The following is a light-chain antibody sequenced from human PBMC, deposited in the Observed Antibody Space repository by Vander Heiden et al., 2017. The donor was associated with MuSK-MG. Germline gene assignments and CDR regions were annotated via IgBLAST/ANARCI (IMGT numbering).Light chain of an antibody. J-gene: IGKJ5*01. CDR1: QGISSA. Sequence: IQLTQYPSSMSASVGDRVTITCRASQGISSALAWYQQKPGKAPKLLIYDASSLESGVSSRFSGSGSGTDFTLTFSSLQPEDFATYYCQHVNSSPITFGQGTLMEIK. CDR2: DAS. V-gene: IGKV1-13*02. CDR3: QHVNSSPIT.